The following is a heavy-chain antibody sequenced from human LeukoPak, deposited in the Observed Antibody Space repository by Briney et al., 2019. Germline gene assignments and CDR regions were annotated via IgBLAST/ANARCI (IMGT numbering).Heavy chain of an antibody. J-gene: IGHJ4*02. CDR1: GFSCGDYA. D-gene: IGHD3-22*01. CDR3: ARAYDWSGYYQAW. V-gene: IGHV3-49*04. CDR2: IRSKAYGGTT. Sequence: SLRLSCTASGFSCGDYAVIWVRQAPGKGLEWVGFIRSKAYGGTTEYAASVTGKFAISRDDSKSIAYLQMNTLKTEDTAVYYCARAYDWSGYYQAWWGQGTLVTVSS.